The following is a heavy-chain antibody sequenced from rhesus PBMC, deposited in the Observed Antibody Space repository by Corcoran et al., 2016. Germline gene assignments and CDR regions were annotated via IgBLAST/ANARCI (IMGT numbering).Heavy chain of an antibody. CDR2: IGGRSWAT. D-gene: IGHD6-25*01. J-gene: IGHJ4*01. Sequence: QVQLQESGPGLVKPSETLSLTCAVSGGSISGYYWNWIRQPPGKGLEWIGYIGGRSWATNYNPSLKSRVTISTATSKNQFSLKLSSVTAADTAVYYCARRQGGSWVDYWGQGVLVTVSS. V-gene: IGHV4-165*02. CDR3: ARRQGGSWVDY. CDR1: GGSISGYY.